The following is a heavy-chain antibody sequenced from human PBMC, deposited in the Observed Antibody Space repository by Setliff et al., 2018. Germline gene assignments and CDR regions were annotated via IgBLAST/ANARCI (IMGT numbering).Heavy chain of an antibody. V-gene: IGHV4-31*03. CDR2: IFHSGST. Sequence: SETLSLTCTASGDSISSGSYYWNWIRQHPEKGLEWLGYIFHSGSTHYNSSLKSRITISIDTSKNHFSLELNSVTAADSAVYYCARVADGSGSFYLGFGYWGQGILVTVSS. CDR1: GDSISSGSYY. D-gene: IGHD3-10*01. J-gene: IGHJ4*02. CDR3: ARVADGSGSFYLGFGY.